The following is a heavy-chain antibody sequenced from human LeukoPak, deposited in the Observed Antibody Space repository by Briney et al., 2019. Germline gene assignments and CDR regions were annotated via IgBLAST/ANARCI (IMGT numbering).Heavy chain of an antibody. V-gene: IGHV4-38-2*01. CDR1: GYSINSGYY. D-gene: IGHD5-24*01. Sequence: KPSETLSLTCAVSGYSINSGYYWGWIRQPPGKGLEWIGSIYHSGTTSYSPSLKSRVTMSVDTSKNQFSLKLSSVTAADTAVYYCARLRDLYNSFDPWGQGTLVTVSS. J-gene: IGHJ5*02. CDR3: ARLRDLYNSFDP. CDR2: IYHSGTT.